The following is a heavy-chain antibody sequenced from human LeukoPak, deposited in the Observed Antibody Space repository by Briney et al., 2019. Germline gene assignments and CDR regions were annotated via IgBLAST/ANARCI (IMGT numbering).Heavy chain of an antibody. CDR1: GYTFTSYY. D-gene: IGHD3-3*01. CDR3: ARSLPDLEWLTHFDY. CDR2: INPSGGST. J-gene: IGHJ4*02. Sequence: ASVEVSCKASGYTFTSYYMHWVRQAPGQGLEWMGIINPSGGSTSYAQKFQGRVTMTRDTSTSTVYMELSSLRSEDTAVYYCARSLPDLEWLTHFDYWGQGTLVTVSS. V-gene: IGHV1-46*01.